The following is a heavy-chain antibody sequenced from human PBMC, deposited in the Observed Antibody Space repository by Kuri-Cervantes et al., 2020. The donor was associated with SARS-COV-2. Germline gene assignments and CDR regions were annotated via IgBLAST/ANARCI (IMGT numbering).Heavy chain of an antibody. J-gene: IGHJ5*02. CDR3: ARGREAAAAYWFDP. D-gene: IGHD6-13*01. CDR2: ISHSGRT. CDR1: GYSISSGYY. Sequence: SETLSLTCAVSGYSISSGYYWGWIRQPPGKGLEWIGSISHSGRTYNNPSLKSRVTISVDTSKNQFSLKLSSVTAADTAVYYCARGREAAAAYWFDPWGQGTLVTVSS. V-gene: IGHV4-38-2*01.